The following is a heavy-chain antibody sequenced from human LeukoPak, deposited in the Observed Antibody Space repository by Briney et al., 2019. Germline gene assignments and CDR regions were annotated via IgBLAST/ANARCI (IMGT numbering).Heavy chain of an antibody. CDR2: TGLNSVNT. CDR1: GFTLSRHA. D-gene: IGHD5-24*01. J-gene: IGHJ4*02. Sequence: GGSLRLSCAASGFTLSRHAMSWVRQAPGKGLEWVSTTGLNSVNTLCAESVQGRFSTSRDNSKNTLDLQMDNLRVDDTAVYYCAKGDDIGKHPTRAYYFDTWGQGTLVTVSS. CDR3: AKGDDIGKHPTRAYYFDT. V-gene: IGHV3-23*01.